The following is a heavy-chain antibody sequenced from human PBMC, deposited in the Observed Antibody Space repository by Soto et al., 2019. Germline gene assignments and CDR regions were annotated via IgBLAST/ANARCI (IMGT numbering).Heavy chain of an antibody. CDR2: ISYDGSNK. V-gene: IGHV3-30*18. CDR1: GFTFSRNG. D-gene: IGHD4-17*01. J-gene: IGHJ1*01. CDR3: AKDRGYGDNIEYFQH. Sequence: GGSLRLSCAASGFTFSRNGMHWVRQAPGKGLEWVAVISYDGSNKYYADSVKGRFTISRDNSKNTLYLQMNSLRAEDTAVYYCAKDRGYGDNIEYFQHWGQGTLVTVSS.